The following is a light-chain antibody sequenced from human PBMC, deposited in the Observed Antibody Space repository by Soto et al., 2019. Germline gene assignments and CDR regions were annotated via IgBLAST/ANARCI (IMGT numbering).Light chain of an antibody. CDR1: SSNIGNNY. Sequence: QSVLTQPPSVSAAPGQKVTIACSGSSSNIGNNYVSWYQQLPGTAPKLLIYDNNKRPSGIPDRFSGSKSGTSATLGITGLQTGDEADYYLGTWDSRLRAVVFGGGTKLTVL. CDR3: GTWDSRLRAVV. J-gene: IGLJ2*01. V-gene: IGLV1-51*01. CDR2: DNN.